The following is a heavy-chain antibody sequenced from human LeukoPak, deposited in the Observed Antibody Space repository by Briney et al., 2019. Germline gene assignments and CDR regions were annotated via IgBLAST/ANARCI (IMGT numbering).Heavy chain of an antibody. J-gene: IGHJ4*02. Sequence: SETLSLTCAVSGGSISSGGYSWSWIRQPPGKGLEWIGYIYHSGSTYYNPSLKSRVTISVDTSKNQFSLKLSSVTAADTAVFYCGRHSGYDYVWGSYRLPFDYWGQGTLVTVSS. CDR3: GRHSGYDYVWGSYRLPFDY. CDR2: IYHSGST. V-gene: IGHV4-30-2*03. CDR1: GGSISSGGYS. D-gene: IGHD3-16*02.